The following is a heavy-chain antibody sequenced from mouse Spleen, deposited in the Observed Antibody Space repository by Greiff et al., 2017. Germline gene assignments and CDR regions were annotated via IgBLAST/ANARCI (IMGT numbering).Heavy chain of an antibody. Sequence: QVQLKESGAELVKPGASVKISCKASGYAFSSYWMNWVKQRPGKGLEWIGQIYPGDGDTNYNGKFKGKATLTADKSSSTAYMQLSSLTSEDSAVYFCARGGDWDWFAYWGQGTLVTVSA. D-gene: IGHD4-1*01. CDR1: GYAFSSYW. CDR3: ARGGDWDWFAY. J-gene: IGHJ3*01. CDR2: IYPGDGDT. V-gene: IGHV1-80*01.